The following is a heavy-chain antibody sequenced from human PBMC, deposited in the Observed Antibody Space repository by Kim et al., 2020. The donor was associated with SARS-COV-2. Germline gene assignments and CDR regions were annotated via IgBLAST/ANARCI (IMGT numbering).Heavy chain of an antibody. Sequence: GGSLRLSCAASGFTFSSYGMHWVSQAPGKGLEWVAVIWYDGSNKYYADSVKGRFTISRDNSKNTLYLQMNSLRAEDTAVYYCAKDNRATYYYYYGMDIWGQGTTVTVSS. CDR2: IWYDGSNK. CDR1: GFTFSSYG. V-gene: IGHV3-33*06. D-gene: IGHD5-12*01. CDR3: AKDNRATYYYYYGMDI. J-gene: IGHJ6*02.